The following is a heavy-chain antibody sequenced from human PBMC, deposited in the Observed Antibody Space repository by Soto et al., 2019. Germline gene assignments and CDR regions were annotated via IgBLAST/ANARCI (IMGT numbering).Heavy chain of an antibody. V-gene: IGHV2-5*02. Sequence: ITLKESGPTLVKPTQTLTLTCNLSEFSLSASGVGVGWFRQPPGKALEWLALLYWGDDKRYRSSLKSRLSVTRYTSKSEVVLTMANMDPVDTGTHFCAYRPQATVTTYYCEAWAQGTLVTVSA. CDR1: EFSLSASGVG. J-gene: IGHJ4*02. CDR2: LYWGDDK. D-gene: IGHD4-17*01. CDR3: AYRPQATVTTYYCEA.